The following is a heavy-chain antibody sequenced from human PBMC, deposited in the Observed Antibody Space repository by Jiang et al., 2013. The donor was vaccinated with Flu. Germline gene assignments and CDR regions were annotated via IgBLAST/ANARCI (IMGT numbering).Heavy chain of an antibody. D-gene: IGHD6-19*01. V-gene: IGHV4-59*01. Sequence: PGLVKPSETLSLTCTVSGASISSYYWSWIRQPPGTALQWIGFISYSGTTSYNPSLKSRVTISVDTSKNQFSLKLNSVTAADTGVYYCVSTGYSSGWPARYYFDYWGQGTLVTVSS. J-gene: IGHJ4*02. CDR1: GASISSYY. CDR3: VSTGYSSGWPARYYFDY. CDR2: ISYSGTT.